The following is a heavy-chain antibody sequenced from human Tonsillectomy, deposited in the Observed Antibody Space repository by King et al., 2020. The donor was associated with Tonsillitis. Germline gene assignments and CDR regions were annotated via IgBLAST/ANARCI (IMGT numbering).Heavy chain of an antibody. Sequence: VQLVESGGGVVQPGRSLRLSCAASGFTFSSYGMHWVRQAPGKGLEWEAVISYDGSNKYYADSVKGRFTISRDNSKNTLYLQMNSLRAEDTAVYYCAKGGLRRPLEFDPWGQGTLVTVSS. CDR2: ISYDGSNK. CDR3: AKGGLRRPLEFDP. D-gene: IGHD5-12*01. J-gene: IGHJ5*02. CDR1: GFTFSSYG. V-gene: IGHV3-30*18.